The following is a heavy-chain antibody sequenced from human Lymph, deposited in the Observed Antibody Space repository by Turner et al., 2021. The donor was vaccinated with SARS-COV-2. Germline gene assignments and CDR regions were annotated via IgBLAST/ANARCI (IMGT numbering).Heavy chain of an antibody. J-gene: IGHJ4*02. Sequence: QLQLVESGGGLVQPGRSLRLYFAASGFTFSGYGMYCVRQAPGKGLEWVAVISYDGSNKYYADSVKGRFTISRDNSKNTLYMQMNSLRAEDTAVYYCAKQGGGRYCSGGSCYRGYFDYWGQGTLVTVSS. CDR1: GFTFSGYG. V-gene: IGHV3-30*18. CDR2: ISYDGSNK. D-gene: IGHD2-15*01. CDR3: AKQGGGRYCSGGSCYRGYFDY.